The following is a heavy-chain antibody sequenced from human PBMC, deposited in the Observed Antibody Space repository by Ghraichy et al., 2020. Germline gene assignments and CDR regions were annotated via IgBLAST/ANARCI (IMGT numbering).Heavy chain of an antibody. D-gene: IGHD6-19*01. CDR3: ARGKGYNIGWRDYFDY. V-gene: IGHV3-64*01. Sequence: GGSLRLSCAASGFTFSDYAIHWVRQAPGKGLEYVSAISTNGGRTYYANSVKGRFTISRDNSKNTLYLQMGSLRAEDTAIYYCARGKGYNIGWRDYFDYWGQGTLVTVSS. CDR2: ISTNGGRT. J-gene: IGHJ4*02. CDR1: GFTFSDYA.